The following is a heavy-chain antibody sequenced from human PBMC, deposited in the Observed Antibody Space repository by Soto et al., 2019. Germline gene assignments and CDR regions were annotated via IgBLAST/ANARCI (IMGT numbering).Heavy chain of an antibody. Sequence: QVQLVQSGAEVKKPGASVKVSCKASGYTFTSYAMHLVRQAPGQRLEWMGWINAGNGNTKYSQKFQGRVTITRDTSASTAYMELSSLRSEDTAVYYCASSYYGSGNPKDYYYGMDVWGQGTTVTVSS. CDR1: GYTFTSYA. D-gene: IGHD3-10*01. V-gene: IGHV1-3*01. CDR3: ASSYYGSGNPKDYYYGMDV. J-gene: IGHJ6*02. CDR2: INAGNGNT.